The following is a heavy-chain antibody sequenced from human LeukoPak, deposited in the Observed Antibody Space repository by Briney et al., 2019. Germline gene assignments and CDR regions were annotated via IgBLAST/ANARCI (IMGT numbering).Heavy chain of an antibody. V-gene: IGHV3-23*01. CDR3: AKGYSSSWYNWFDP. CDR2: VSGSVGST. J-gene: IGHJ5*02. Sequence: GSLRLSCAASGFTFSSYAMSWVREAPGKGLKWVSAVSGSVGSTYYAESVKGRFTISRDNSKNTLYLQMNSLRAEDPAVYYCAKGYSSSWYNWFDPWGQGTLVTVSS. D-gene: IGHD6-13*01. CDR1: GFTFSSYA.